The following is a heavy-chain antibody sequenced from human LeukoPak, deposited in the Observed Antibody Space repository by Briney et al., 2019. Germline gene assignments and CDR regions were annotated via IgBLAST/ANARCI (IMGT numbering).Heavy chain of an antibody. CDR3: AKVGAIDYYGSGSHFDF. CDR2: VSRTGGTK. V-gene: IGHV3-33*05. CDR1: GFTFSNYG. Sequence: GGSLRLSCAASGFTFSNYGMHWVRQAPGKGLEWVAVVSRTGGTKYYGDSVQGRFSISRDNSKNTLYLQMNSPTAEDTAVYYCAKVGAIDYYGSGSHFDFWGQGTLVTVSS. J-gene: IGHJ5*01. D-gene: IGHD3-10*01.